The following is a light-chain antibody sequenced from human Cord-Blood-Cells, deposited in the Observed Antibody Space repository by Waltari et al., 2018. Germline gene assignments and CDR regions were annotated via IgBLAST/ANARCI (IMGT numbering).Light chain of an antibody. Sequence: QSALTQPASVSGSPGQSITISCTGTSSDVGSYNLVSWYQQHPGKAPKLMIYEGSKGPSGVSNRFSGSKSGNTASLTISGLQAEDEADYYCCSYAGSYVFGTGTKVTVL. J-gene: IGLJ1*01. CDR1: SSDVGSYNL. CDR2: EGS. CDR3: CSYAGSYV. V-gene: IGLV2-23*01.